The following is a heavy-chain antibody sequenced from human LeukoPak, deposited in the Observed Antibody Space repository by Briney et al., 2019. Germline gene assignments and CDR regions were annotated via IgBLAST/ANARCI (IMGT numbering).Heavy chain of an antibody. Sequence: PGGSLRLSCAASGLTFGSHWMHWVRQAPGKGLEWVANIKQDGGEKYYVDSVKGRFTISRDNAKNSLYLQMNSLRVEDTAVYYCARDGRPLDYWGQGTLVTVSS. CDR2: IKQDGGEK. CDR3: ARDGRPLDY. CDR1: GLTFGSHW. J-gene: IGHJ4*02. V-gene: IGHV3-7*03.